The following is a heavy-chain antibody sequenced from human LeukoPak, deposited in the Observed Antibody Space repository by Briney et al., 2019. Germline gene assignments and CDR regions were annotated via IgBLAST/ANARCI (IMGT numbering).Heavy chain of an antibody. D-gene: IGHD1-7*01. CDR1: GFTFSSYG. CDR3: ARSILTGTAYRYYGMDV. J-gene: IGHJ6*02. V-gene: IGHV3-30*03. CDR2: ISYDGSNK. Sequence: GRSLRLSCAASGFTFSSYGMHWVRQAPGKGLEWVAVISYDGSNKYYADSVKGRFTISRDNSKNTLYLQMNSLRADDTAVYFCARSILTGTAYRYYGMDVWGQGTTVTVSS.